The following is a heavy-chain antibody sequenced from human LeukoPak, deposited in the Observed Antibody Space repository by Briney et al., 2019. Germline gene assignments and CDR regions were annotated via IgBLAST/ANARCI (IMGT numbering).Heavy chain of an antibody. CDR3: ARDEGGGSYYSFDY. V-gene: IGHV3-66*02. Sequence: GGSLRLSCAASGFTVSGNYMSWVRQAPGKGLEWVSVIYSGGSTYYADSVKGRFTISRDNSKNTLYLQMNSLRAEDTAVYYCARDEGGGSYYSFDYWGQGTLVTVSS. D-gene: IGHD1-26*01. J-gene: IGHJ4*02. CDR2: IYSGGST. CDR1: GFTVSGNY.